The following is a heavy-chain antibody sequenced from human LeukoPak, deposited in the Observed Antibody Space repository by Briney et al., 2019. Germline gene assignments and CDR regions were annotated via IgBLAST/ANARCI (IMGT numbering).Heavy chain of an antibody. CDR1: GSSIGSYF. CDR3: ARGRGYGGNYLRAFDI. D-gene: IGHD1-26*01. V-gene: IGHV4-59*08. J-gene: IGHJ3*02. Sequence: PSEALSLTCTVSGSSIGSYFWSWIRQPPGKGLEWIGYNSGSTKYNPSLKSRVTISVDTSKNQLSLKLSSVTAADTAVYYCARGRGYGGNYLRAFDIWGQGTMVSVSS. CDR2: NSGST.